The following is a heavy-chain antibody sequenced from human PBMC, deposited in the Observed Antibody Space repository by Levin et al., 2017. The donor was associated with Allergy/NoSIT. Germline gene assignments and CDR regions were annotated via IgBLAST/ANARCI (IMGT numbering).Heavy chain of an antibody. D-gene: IGHD3-10*01. CDR3: AREPAGIPMDY. J-gene: IGHJ4*02. CDR1: GYTFTGYY. Sequence: ASVKVSCKASGYTFTGYYMHWVRQAPGQGLEWMGWINPNSGDTDYAQKFQGRVTMTRDTSISTAYMELSRLRSDDTAVYYCAREPAGIPMDYWGQGTLVTVSS. CDR2: INPNSGDT. V-gene: IGHV1-2*02.